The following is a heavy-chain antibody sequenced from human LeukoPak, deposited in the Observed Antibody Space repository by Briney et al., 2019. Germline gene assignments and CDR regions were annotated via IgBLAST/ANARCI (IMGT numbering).Heavy chain of an antibody. CDR1: GYTFSSYG. Sequence: GASVKVSCKASGYTFSSYGINWVRQAPGQGLEWMGIINPSGGSTSYAQKFQGRVTMTRDTSTSTVYMELSSLRSEDTAVYYCARDIRPYYYDSSGYSVWGQGTLVTVSS. CDR2: INPSGGST. V-gene: IGHV1-46*01. D-gene: IGHD3-22*01. CDR3: ARDIRPYYYDSSGYSV. J-gene: IGHJ4*02.